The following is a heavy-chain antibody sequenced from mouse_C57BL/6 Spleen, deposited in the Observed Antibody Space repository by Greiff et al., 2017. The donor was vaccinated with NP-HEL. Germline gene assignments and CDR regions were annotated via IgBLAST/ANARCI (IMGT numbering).Heavy chain of an antibody. CDR1: GYAFSSSW. V-gene: IGHV1-82*01. CDR2: IYPGDGDT. CDR3: ARRGSYYGSSHWYFDV. Sequence: VQLQESGPELVKPGASVKISCKASGYAFSSSWMNWVKQRPGKGLEWIGRIYPGDGDTHYNGKFKGKATLTADKSSSTAYMQRSSRASEDSAVYFGARRGSYYGSSHWYFDVWGTGTTVTVSS. D-gene: IGHD1-1*01. J-gene: IGHJ1*03.